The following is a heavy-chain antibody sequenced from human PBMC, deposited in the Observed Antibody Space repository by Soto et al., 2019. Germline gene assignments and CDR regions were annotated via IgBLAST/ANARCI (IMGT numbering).Heavy chain of an antibody. CDR2: ISGSGGST. Sequence: PGGSLRLSCAASGFTFSSYAMSWVRQAPGKGLEWVSAISGSGGSTYYADSVKGRFTISRDNSKNTLYLQMNSLRAEDMAVYYCAKDPTGTNYKLYYYYGMDVWGQGTTVTVSS. J-gene: IGHJ6*02. CDR3: AKDPTGTNYKLYYYYGMDV. D-gene: IGHD4-17*01. V-gene: IGHV3-23*01. CDR1: GFTFSSYA.